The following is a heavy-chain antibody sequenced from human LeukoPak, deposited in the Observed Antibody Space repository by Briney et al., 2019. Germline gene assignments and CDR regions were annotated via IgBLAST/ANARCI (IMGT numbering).Heavy chain of an antibody. CDR3: ARDGSKIAASNRFDL. Sequence: ASVKVSCKASGYTFTGYYTHWVRQAPGQGLEWMGWINPNSGGTNYAQKFQGWVTMTRDTSISTAYMELSRLRSDDTAVYYCARDGSKIAASNRFDLWGQGTLVTVSS. CDR1: GYTFTGYY. CDR2: INPNSGGT. V-gene: IGHV1-2*04. D-gene: IGHD6-25*01. J-gene: IGHJ5*02.